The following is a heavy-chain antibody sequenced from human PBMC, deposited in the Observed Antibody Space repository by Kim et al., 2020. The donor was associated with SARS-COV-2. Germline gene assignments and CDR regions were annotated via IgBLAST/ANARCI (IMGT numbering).Heavy chain of an antibody. CDR2: ISYDGSNK. CDR1: GFTFSSYA. J-gene: IGHJ5*02. CDR3: ARDTSYYGLGGWFDP. Sequence: GGSLRLSCAASGFTFSSYAMHWVRQAPGKGLEWVALISYDGSNKYYADSVKGRFTISRDNSKNTLYLQMNSLRAEDTAVYYCARDTSYYGLGGWFDPWGQGTLVTVSS. D-gene: IGHD3-10*01. V-gene: IGHV3-30*04.